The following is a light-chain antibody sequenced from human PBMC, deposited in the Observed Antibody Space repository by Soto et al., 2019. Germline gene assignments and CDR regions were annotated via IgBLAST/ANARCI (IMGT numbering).Light chain of an antibody. CDR3: QQYNNWPPYT. V-gene: IGKV3-15*01. CDR2: GAS. CDR1: QSVSIN. Sequence: EIVMTQSPATLSVSPGERATLSCRASQSVSINLAWYQQKPGQAPRLLISGASTRATGIPGRFSGSGSGTEFTLTISSLQSEHFAVYYCQQYNNWPPYTFGKGTKLEIK. J-gene: IGKJ2*01.